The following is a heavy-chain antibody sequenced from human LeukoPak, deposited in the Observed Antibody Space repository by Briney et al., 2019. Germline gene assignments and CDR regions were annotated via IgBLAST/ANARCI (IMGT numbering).Heavy chain of an antibody. CDR3: ARGRAAGTLFPFDY. J-gene: IGHJ4*02. V-gene: IGHV4-34*01. CDR2: INHSGST. D-gene: IGHD6-13*01. CDR1: GGSFSGYY. Sequence: SETLSLTCAVYGGSFSGYYWSWIRQPPGKGLERIGEINHSGSTNYNPSLKSRVTISVDTSKNQFSLKLSSVTAADTAVYYCARGRAAGTLFPFDYWGQGTLVTVSS.